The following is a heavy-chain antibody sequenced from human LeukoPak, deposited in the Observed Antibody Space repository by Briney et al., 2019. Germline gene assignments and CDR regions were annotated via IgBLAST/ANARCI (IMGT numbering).Heavy chain of an antibody. CDR2: INHSGST. D-gene: IGHD6-19*01. V-gene: IGHV4-34*01. CDR1: GGSFSGYY. Sequence: SETLSLTCAVYGGSFSGYYWSWIRQPPGKGLEWIGEINHSGSTNYNPSLKSRVTIPVDTSKNQFSLKLSSVTAADTAVYYCARVAVAGTNWFDPWGQGTLVTVSS. CDR3: ARVAVAGTNWFDP. J-gene: IGHJ5*02.